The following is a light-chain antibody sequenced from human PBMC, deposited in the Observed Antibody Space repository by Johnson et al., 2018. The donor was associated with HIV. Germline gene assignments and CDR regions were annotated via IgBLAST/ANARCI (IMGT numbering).Light chain of an antibody. CDR2: QDS. CDR1: KLGDKY. CDR3: GTFDGSLSAGGV. V-gene: IGLV3-1*01. Sequence: VLTQPPSVSVSPGQTASITCSGDKLGDKYACWYQQKPGQSPVLVIYQDSKRPSGIPERFSGSNSGNTATLDISGLPTGDAADYYCGTFDGSLSAGGVFGTGTKVTVL. J-gene: IGLJ1*01.